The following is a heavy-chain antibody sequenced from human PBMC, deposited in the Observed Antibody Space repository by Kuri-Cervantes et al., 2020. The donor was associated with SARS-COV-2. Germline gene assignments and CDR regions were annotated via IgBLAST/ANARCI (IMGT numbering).Heavy chain of an antibody. V-gene: IGHV3-73*01. J-gene: IGHJ4*02. CDR1: GFTFSGSA. D-gene: IGHD6-13*01. Sequence: GESLKISCAASGFTFSGSAMHWVRQASGKGLEWVGRIRSKANSYATAYAASVKGRFTISRDDSKNTAYLQMNSLRAEDTAVYYCAKDRAAALKWGQGTLVTVSS. CDR2: IRSKANSYAT. CDR3: AKDRAAALK.